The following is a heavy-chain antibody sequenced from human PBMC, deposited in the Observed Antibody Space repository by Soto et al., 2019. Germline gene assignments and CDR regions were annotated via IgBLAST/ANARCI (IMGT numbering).Heavy chain of an antibody. J-gene: IGHJ4*02. CDR3: AREMPGYWTGPFDY. V-gene: IGHV1-3*04. D-gene: IGHD6-13*01. Sequence: QVQLVQSGAEVKKPGASVRVSCKASGYTFASFVIHWVRQAPGQRLEWLGGINTDNGNTKYSQKFQGRVTITRDTAASTAYMELSSLISEDTAVYYCAREMPGYWTGPFDYWGQGTLVTVSS. CDR2: INTDNGNT. CDR1: GYTFASFV.